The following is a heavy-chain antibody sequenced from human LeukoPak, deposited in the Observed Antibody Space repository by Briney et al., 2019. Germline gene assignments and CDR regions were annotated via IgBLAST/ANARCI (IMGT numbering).Heavy chain of an antibody. CDR1: GGSISSSSYY. Sequence: SETLSLTCTVSGGSISSSSYYWGWIRQPPGKGLEWIGSIYYSGSTYYNPSLKSRVTISVDTSKNQFSLKLSSVTAADTAVYYCASSYYYDSSGYYSYKYYFDYWGQGTLVTVSS. CDR2: IYYSGST. D-gene: IGHD3-22*01. V-gene: IGHV4-39*01. CDR3: ASSYYYDSSGYYSYKYYFDY. J-gene: IGHJ4*02.